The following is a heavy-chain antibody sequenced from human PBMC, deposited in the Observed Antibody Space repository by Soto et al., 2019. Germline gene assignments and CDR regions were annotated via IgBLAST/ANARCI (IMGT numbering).Heavy chain of an antibody. Sequence: EVQLLESGGGLVQPGGSLRLSCAVSGLTFSNYGMSWVRQAPGKGLEWVSSISGGGGSTYYADSVRGRFTISRDNSKNTLHLTMLSPSDADTDLYYSAKCVLAVPAAQDFFDPWGQGTLVTVSS. CDR1: GLTFSNYG. J-gene: IGHJ5*02. V-gene: IGHV3-23*01. CDR2: ISGGGGST. D-gene: IGHD2-2*01. CDR3: AKCVLAVPAAQDFFDP.